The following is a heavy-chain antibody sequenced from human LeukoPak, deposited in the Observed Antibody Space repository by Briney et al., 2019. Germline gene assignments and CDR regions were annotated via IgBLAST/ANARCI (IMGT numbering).Heavy chain of an antibody. D-gene: IGHD6-19*01. CDR3: ARGTPSSSGWLYYGMDV. Sequence: GGSLRLSCAASGFTFTDYYMTWIRQAPGKGLEWVSYISSSGSAVYYADSVKGRFTISRDNSKNTLYLQMNSLRAEDTAVYYCARGTPSSSGWLYYGMDVWGQGTTVTVSS. J-gene: IGHJ6*02. CDR2: ISSSGSAV. V-gene: IGHV3-11*04. CDR1: GFTFTDYY.